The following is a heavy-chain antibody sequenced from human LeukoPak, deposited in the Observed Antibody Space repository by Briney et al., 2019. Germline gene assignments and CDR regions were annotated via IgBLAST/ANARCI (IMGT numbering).Heavy chain of an antibody. CDR2: IESASNYI. J-gene: IGHJ4*02. Sequence: GGSLRLSCVASGFSFSDYTMNWFRQVPGEGLEWLSSIESASNYIYYADSVKGRFTISRDNAKNSLFLQMDSLTAEDTAVYYCAREATSGWLDFDHWGQGTLVAV. D-gene: IGHD6-19*01. CDR1: GFSFSDYT. V-gene: IGHV3-21*01. CDR3: AREATSGWLDFDH.